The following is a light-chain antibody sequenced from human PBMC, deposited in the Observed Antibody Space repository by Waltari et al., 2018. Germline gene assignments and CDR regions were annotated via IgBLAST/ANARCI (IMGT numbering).Light chain of an antibody. CDR1: QSVSSN. CDR2: DAS. CDR3: QQRGNWPLT. J-gene: IGKJ4*01. Sequence: EIVLTQSPATLSLSPGERATLSCRASQSVSSNLGWYQQKPGQAPRLLLYDASNQATGIPSRFSGSGSGTDFTLTISSLESEDFAVYYCQQRGNWPLTFGGGTKVEIK. V-gene: IGKV3-11*01.